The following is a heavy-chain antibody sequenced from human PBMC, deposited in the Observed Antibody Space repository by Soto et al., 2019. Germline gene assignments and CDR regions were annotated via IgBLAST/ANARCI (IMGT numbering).Heavy chain of an antibody. D-gene: IGHD2-15*01. Sequence: PGESLKISCKGSGYSFTSYWIGWVRQMPGKGLEWMGIIYPGDSDTRYSPSFQGQVTISADKSISTANMKWSSLKSSDTAMYYCARQAANSYNWFDPWGQGTLVTVSS. CDR2: IYPGDSDT. V-gene: IGHV5-51*01. CDR3: ARQAANSYNWFDP. CDR1: GYSFTSYW. J-gene: IGHJ5*02.